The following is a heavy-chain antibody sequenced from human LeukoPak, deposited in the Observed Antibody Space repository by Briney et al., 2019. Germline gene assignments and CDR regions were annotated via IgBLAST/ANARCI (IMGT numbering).Heavy chain of an antibody. V-gene: IGHV3-48*01. J-gene: IGHJ4*02. CDR1: GFTFSSYS. D-gene: IGHD3-3*01. CDR2: ISSSSSTI. CDR3: ARVGDFWSGYYHPFDY. Sequence: GGSLRLSCAASGFTFSSYSMNWVRQAPGKGLEWVSYISSSSSTIYYADSVKGRFTISRDNAKNSLYLQMNSLRAEDTAVYYCARVGDFWSGYYHPFDYWGQGTLATVSS.